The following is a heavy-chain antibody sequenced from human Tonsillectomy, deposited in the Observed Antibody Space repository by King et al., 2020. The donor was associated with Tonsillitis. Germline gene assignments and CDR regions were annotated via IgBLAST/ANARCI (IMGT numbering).Heavy chain of an antibody. D-gene: IGHD2-15*01. Sequence: VQLVESGGGVVQPGRSLRLSCAASGFTLSSYGMHWVRQAPGKGLEWVTVISHDGSNKYYADSVKGRFTISRDNSKNTLYLQMNSLRAEDTAVYYCAKDLSGYCSGGSCSYFDYWGQGTLVTVSS. J-gene: IGHJ4*02. V-gene: IGHV3-30*18. CDR3: AKDLSGYCSGGSCSYFDY. CDR1: GFTLSSYG. CDR2: ISHDGSNK.